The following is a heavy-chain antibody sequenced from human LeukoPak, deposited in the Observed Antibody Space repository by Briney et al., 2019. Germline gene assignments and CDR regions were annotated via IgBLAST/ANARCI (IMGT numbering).Heavy chain of an antibody. J-gene: IGHJ4*02. Sequence: GESLKISCKGSGYRFTSYWIAWVRQMPGKGLEWMGIIYPGDSDTRYSPSFQGQVTFSMDMSINTAYLQWGGLKASDTAIYYCVRFGLTSSLDYWGQGTLVTVSS. D-gene: IGHD6-13*01. CDR1: GYRFTSYW. CDR2: IYPGDSDT. CDR3: VRFGLTSSLDY. V-gene: IGHV5-51*01.